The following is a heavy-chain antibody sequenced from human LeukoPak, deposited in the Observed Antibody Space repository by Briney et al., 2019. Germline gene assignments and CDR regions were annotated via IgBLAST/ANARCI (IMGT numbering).Heavy chain of an antibody. D-gene: IGHD4-23*01. CDR2: ISRNGGST. CDR3: AKVGDYGGNPY. V-gene: IGHV3-64*01. J-gene: IGHJ4*02. Sequence: GGSLRLSCAASGFTFSSYTMHWVRQAPGKGLEYVSAISRNGGSTYYANSVKGRFTISRDNSKNTLYLQMGSLRAEDMAVYYCAKVGDYGGNPYWGQGTLVTVSS. CDR1: GFTFSSYT.